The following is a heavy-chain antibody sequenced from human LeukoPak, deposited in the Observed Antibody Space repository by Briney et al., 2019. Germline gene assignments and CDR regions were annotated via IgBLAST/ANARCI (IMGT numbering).Heavy chain of an antibody. CDR2: INPSGGST. CDR1: GYIFTNYY. V-gene: IGHV1-46*01. J-gene: IGHJ4*02. Sequence: ASVKVSCKASGYIFTNYYMHWARQAPGQGLEWMGTINPSGGSTTYAQKFQGRVTMTRDTSTSTVYMELSSLRSEDTAVYYCARDHGSAYYRSPRHWGQGTLVTVSS. D-gene: IGHD3-10*01. CDR3: ARDHGSAYYRSPRH.